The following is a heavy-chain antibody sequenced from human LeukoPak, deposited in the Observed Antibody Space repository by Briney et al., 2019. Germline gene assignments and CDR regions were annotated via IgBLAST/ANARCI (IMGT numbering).Heavy chain of an antibody. Sequence: GGSLRLSCAASGFTFSSYNMHWVRRAPGKGRGGGAVISFDGSNKYYADSVKGRFTISRDNPKNTLYLQMNSLRAEDTAVYYCAKDRGGRLWFGELSWGQGTLVTVSS. D-gene: IGHD3-10*01. CDR3: AKDRGGRLWFGELS. J-gene: IGHJ4*02. V-gene: IGHV3-30*18. CDR1: GFTFSSYN. CDR2: ISFDGSNK.